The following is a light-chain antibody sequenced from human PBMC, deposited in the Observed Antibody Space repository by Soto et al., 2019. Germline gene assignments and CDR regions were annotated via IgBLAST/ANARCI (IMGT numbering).Light chain of an antibody. V-gene: IGKV3-15*01. J-gene: IGKJ4*01. Sequence: EIVMTQSPATLSVSPGERATLSCRASQSVSSNLAWYQQKPGQAPRLLVYGASNRATGIPDRFSGSGSGTEFTLTISRLQSEDFGVYYCQKYNNWPRATFGGGTKVDIK. CDR1: QSVSSN. CDR3: QKYNNWPRAT. CDR2: GAS.